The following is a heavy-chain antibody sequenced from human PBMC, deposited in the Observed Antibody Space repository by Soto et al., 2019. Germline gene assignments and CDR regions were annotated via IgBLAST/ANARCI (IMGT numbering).Heavy chain of an antibody. D-gene: IGHD6-6*01. J-gene: IGHJ6*02. V-gene: IGHV4-31*03. CDR1: GGSISSGGYY. CDR3: ARATSLMGDSSSSGVYYYYGMDV. CDR2: IYYSGST. Sequence: QVQPQESGPGLVKPSQTLSLTCTVSGGSISSGGYYWSWIRQHPGKGLEWIGYIYYSGSTYYNPSLKSRVTISVDTSKNQFSLKLSSVTAADTAVYYCARATSLMGDSSSSGVYYYYGMDVWGQGTTVTVSS.